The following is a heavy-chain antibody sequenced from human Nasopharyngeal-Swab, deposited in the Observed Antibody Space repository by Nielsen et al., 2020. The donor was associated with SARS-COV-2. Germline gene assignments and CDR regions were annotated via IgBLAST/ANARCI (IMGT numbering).Heavy chain of an antibody. CDR2: LYSGGTA. D-gene: IGHD3-16*01. Sequence: GGSLRLSCAASEFSVSSNYMNWVRQAPGKGLEWVSVLYSGGTAYYADSVKGRFTTSRDNSKNTLYLQLNSLTAEDTAVYYCARGSGAGRYASDYWGQGTLVTVSS. V-gene: IGHV3-53*05. CDR1: EFSVSSNY. J-gene: IGHJ4*02. CDR3: ARGSGAGRYASDY.